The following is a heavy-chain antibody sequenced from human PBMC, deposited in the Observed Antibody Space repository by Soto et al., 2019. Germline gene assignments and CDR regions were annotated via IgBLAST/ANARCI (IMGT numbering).Heavy chain of an antibody. J-gene: IGHJ4*02. V-gene: IGHV2-5*02. D-gene: IGHD7-27*01. CDR3: AHRGYMYGNWDHGYFDY. Sequence: QITLKESGPTRVKPTQTLALTCTFSGFSLTTSGVGVGWIRKTPGKALEWLAVIYWDDDKRYNPSLKNRLTLTKDTSKNQVVLIMADMDPVDTGTYFCAHRGYMYGNWDHGYFDYWGQGTLVTVSS. CDR2: IYWDDDK. CDR1: GFSLTTSGVG.